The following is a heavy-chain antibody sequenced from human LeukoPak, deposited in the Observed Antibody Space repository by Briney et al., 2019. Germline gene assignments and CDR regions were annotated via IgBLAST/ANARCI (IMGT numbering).Heavy chain of an antibody. CDR3: AREFRKPSTGD. CDR2: IKSDGSGT. V-gene: IGHV3-74*01. CDR1: GFTFSSYW. J-gene: IGHJ4*02. Sequence: GGSLRLSCAASGFTFSSYWMHWVRQAPREGLVWVSRIKSDGSGTTYADSVKGRFTISRDNAKNTLYLQMNSLRAEDTAVYFCAREFRKPSTGDWGQGTLVTVSS. D-gene: IGHD1-14*01.